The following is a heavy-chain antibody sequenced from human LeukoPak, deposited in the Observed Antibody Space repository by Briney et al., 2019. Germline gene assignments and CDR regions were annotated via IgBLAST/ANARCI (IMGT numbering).Heavy chain of an antibody. CDR3: SSSGWYFYFDY. V-gene: IGHV3-30*04. J-gene: IGHJ4*02. CDR1: GFTFSSYA. D-gene: IGHD6-19*01. Sequence: PGRSLRLYCAASGFTFSSYAMHWVRQAPGKGLEWVAVISYDGSKYYADSVKGRFTISRDNSKNTLYLQMNSLRAEDTAVYYCSSSGWYFYFDYWGQGTLVTVSS. CDR2: ISYDGSK.